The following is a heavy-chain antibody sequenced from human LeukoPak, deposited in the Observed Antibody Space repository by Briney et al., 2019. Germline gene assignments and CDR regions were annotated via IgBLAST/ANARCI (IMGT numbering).Heavy chain of an antibody. CDR3: ASYLTSIPSGMDV. J-gene: IGHJ6*02. V-gene: IGHV3-74*01. CDR2: ISTDGSSS. D-gene: IGHD2/OR15-2a*01. Sequence: PGGSLRLSCAASGFTSRRYWMHWLRQGPGKGLVSLSRISTDGSSSTYADSAKGRFTISRDNGKNTLYLQMNSLRAEDTAVYYCASYLTSIPSGMDVWGQGTTVIVSS. CDR1: GFTSRRYW.